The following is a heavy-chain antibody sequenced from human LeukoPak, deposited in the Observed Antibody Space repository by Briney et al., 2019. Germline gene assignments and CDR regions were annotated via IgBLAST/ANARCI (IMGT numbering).Heavy chain of an antibody. CDR2: ISSSGSTI. V-gene: IGHV3-11*04. CDR1: GFTFSDYY. CDR3: AKDLDIVATYYYYGMDV. J-gene: IGHJ6*02. D-gene: IGHD5-12*01. Sequence: KPGGSLRLSCAASGFTFSDYYMSWIRQAPGKGLEWVSYISSSGSTIYYADSVKGRFTISRDNSKNTLYLQMNSLRAEDTAVYYCAKDLDIVATYYYYGMDVWGQGTTVTVSS.